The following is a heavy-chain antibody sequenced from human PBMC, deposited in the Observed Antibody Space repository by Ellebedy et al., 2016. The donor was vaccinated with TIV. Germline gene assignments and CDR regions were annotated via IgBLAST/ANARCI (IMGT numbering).Heavy chain of an antibody. Sequence: GESLKISXAASGFTFSSYSMNWVRQAPGKGLEWVSYISSGSSTIYYADSVKGRFTISRDNAKNSLYLQMNSLRAEDTAVYYCARDDYGDYVSSYYYYGMDVWGQGTTVTVSS. CDR2: ISSGSSTI. CDR3: ARDDYGDYVSSYYYYGMDV. V-gene: IGHV3-48*01. J-gene: IGHJ6*02. D-gene: IGHD4-17*01. CDR1: GFTFSSYS.